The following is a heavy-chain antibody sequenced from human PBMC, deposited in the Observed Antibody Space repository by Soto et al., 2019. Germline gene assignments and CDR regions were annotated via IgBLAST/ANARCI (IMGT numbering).Heavy chain of an antibody. V-gene: IGHV3-7*04. CDR1: GFTFSSYW. CDR2: IKQDGSEK. CDR3: ARVTYSSSWYGYYYYYGMDV. J-gene: IGHJ6*02. Sequence: EVQLVESGGGLVQPGGSLRLSCAASGFTFSSYWMSWVRQAPGKGLEGVANIKQDGSEKYYVDSVKGRFTISRDNAKNSLYLQMNSLRAEDTAVYYCARVTYSSSWYGYYYYYGMDVWGQGTTVTVSS. D-gene: IGHD6-13*01.